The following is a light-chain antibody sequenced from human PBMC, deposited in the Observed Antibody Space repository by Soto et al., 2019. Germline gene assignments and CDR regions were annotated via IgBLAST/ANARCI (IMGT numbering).Light chain of an antibody. CDR2: GAS. J-gene: IGKJ5*01. CDR3: QQRYNWPIT. V-gene: IGKV3-15*01. Sequence: EIVMTQSPATLSVSPGERATLYCRASLAWYEQKPGQAPRLLIYGASTRATGIPARFSGSGSGTDFTLTISSLEPEDFSVYYCQQRYNWPITFGQGTRWRL.